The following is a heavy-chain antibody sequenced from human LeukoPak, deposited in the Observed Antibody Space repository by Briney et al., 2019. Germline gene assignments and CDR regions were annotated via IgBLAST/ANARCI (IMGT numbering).Heavy chain of an antibody. V-gene: IGHV3-9*01. CDR2: ISWNSGSI. CDR3: AKTPGDYYDSSGYPIHFDY. CDR1: GFTLEDYA. D-gene: IGHD3-22*01. Sequence: GGSLRLSCAASGFTLEDYAMHWVRQAPGKGLEWVSGISWNSGSIGYADSVKGRFTISRDNAKNSLYLQMNSLRAEDTALYYCAKTPGDYYDSSGYPIHFDYWGQGTLVTVSS. J-gene: IGHJ4*02.